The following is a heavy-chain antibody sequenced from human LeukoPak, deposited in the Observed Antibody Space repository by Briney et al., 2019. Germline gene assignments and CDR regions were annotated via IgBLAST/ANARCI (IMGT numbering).Heavy chain of an antibody. CDR1: GFSLPTSGVG. D-gene: IGHD2-15*01. V-gene: IGHV2-5*02. Sequence: SGPTLLNPTQTLTLTFTFSGFSLPTSGVGVAWIRQPPVKALECHSLHDWDDDKRYSPALKSRLTITKATSKNQVVLTMANMDPVDTATYYCAHTSAAVVAEEDCFDPWGQGTLVTVSS. CDR2: HDWDDDK. CDR3: AHTSAAVVAEEDCFDP. J-gene: IGHJ5*02.